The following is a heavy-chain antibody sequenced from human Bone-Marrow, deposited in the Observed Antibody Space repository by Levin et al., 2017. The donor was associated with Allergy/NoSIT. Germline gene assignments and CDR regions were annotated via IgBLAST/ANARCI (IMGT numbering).Heavy chain of an antibody. V-gene: IGHV3-7*03. Sequence: GESLKISCAASGFTFSSYWMSWVRQAPGKGLEWVANIKQDGSEKYYVDSVKGRFTISRDNAKNSLYLQMNSLRAEDTAVYYCARDHIVVVVAATPVYDYWGQGTLVTVSS. CDR1: GFTFSSYW. CDR2: IKQDGSEK. D-gene: IGHD2-15*01. J-gene: IGHJ4*02. CDR3: ARDHIVVVVAATPVYDY.